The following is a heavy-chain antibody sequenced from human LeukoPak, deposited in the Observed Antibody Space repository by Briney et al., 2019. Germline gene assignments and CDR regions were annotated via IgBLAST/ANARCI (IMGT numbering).Heavy chain of an antibody. Sequence: PSETLSLTCTVSGGAITSSSYYWGWIRQPPGKGLEWVANIYYTGNTHYNPSLRSRVTISLDMSKKQYSLRLSSVTAADTAVYYCASSHLRTPFDPWGQGTLVIVSS. J-gene: IGHJ5*02. V-gene: IGHV4-39*07. CDR2: IYYTGNT. CDR1: GGAITSSSYY. CDR3: ASSHLRTPFDP.